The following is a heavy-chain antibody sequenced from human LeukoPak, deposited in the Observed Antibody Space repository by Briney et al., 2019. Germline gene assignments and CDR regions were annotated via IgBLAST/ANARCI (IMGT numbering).Heavy chain of an antibody. J-gene: IGHJ3*02. Sequence: ASVKVSCKASGYTFTGYYMHWVRQAPGQGLEWMGWINPNSGGTNYAQKFQGRVTMTRDTSISTAYMELSRLRSDDTAVYYCARDLDWIFRYNWNGGPWDAFDIWGQGTMVTVSS. V-gene: IGHV1-2*02. CDR3: ARDLDWIFRYNWNGGPWDAFDI. D-gene: IGHD1-1*01. CDR2: INPNSGGT. CDR1: GYTFTGYY.